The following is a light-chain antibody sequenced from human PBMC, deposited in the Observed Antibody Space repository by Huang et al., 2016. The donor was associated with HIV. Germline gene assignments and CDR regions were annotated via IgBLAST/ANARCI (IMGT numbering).Light chain of an antibody. J-gene: IGKJ3*01. Sequence: DIVLTQSPDSLAVSLGERATINCSSSRSILYNSNNKNYLARHQQQPGQSPKLLIYWASTRESGVPDRFSGSGAETDFTLTISSLQAEDVAVYFCQQYYTTPGTFGPGTTVHIK. V-gene: IGKV4-1*01. CDR1: RSILYNSNNKNY. CDR3: QQYYTTPGT. CDR2: WAS.